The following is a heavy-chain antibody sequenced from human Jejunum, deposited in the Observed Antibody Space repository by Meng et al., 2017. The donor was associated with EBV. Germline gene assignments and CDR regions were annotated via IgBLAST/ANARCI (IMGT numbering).Heavy chain of an antibody. CDR2: ILHGGGT. Sequence: QRPGRAPRLGRPSGTLSATVVVAGGSVSDNDWWCWVRQAPGKGLEWLWEILHGGGTNYNPSLESRVTISVDKSKNQFSLKLNSVTVADTAVYYCAGNGYYALEYWGPGILVTVSS. CDR3: AGNGYYALEY. V-gene: IGHV4-4*02. D-gene: IGHD3-22*01. CDR1: GGSVSDNDW. J-gene: IGHJ4*02.